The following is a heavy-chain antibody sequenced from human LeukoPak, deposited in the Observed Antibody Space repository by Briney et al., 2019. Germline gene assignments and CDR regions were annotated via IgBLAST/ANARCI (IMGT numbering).Heavy chain of an antibody. CDR1: GFTFSSRA. J-gene: IGHJ4*02. Sequence: GGSLRLSCAASGFTFSSRALSWVRQAPGKGLEWVSSLSGSGYNTYYADSVKGRFTISRDNSKNTVYLQMNSLRAEDTAVYYCAKDPYGTRYFDYWGQGTLVTVSS. D-gene: IGHD2-2*01. CDR2: LSGSGYNT. V-gene: IGHV3-23*01. CDR3: AKDPYGTRYFDY.